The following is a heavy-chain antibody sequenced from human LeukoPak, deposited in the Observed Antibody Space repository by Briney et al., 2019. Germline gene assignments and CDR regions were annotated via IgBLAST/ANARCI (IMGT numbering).Heavy chain of an antibody. CDR2: IYTSGST. V-gene: IGHV4-61*02. D-gene: IGHD3-16*02. CDR3: ARDRGYYDYVWGSYRPDAFDI. J-gene: IGHJ3*02. CDR1: GGSISSGSYY. Sequence: PSETLSLTCTVSGGSISSGSYYWSWIPQPAGKGLEWIGRIYTSGSTNYNPSLKSRVTISVDTSKNQFSLKLSSVTAADTAVYYCARDRGYYDYVWGSYRPDAFDIWGQGTMVTVSS.